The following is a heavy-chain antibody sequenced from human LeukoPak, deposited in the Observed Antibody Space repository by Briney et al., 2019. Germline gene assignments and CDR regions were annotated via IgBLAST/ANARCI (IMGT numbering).Heavy chain of an antibody. D-gene: IGHD3-9*01. CDR1: GYSISSGYY. CDR3: ARGSITILRDDAFDI. CDR2: IYHSGST. Sequence: PSETLSLTCAVSGYSISSGYYWGWIRQPPGKGLEWIGSIYHSGSTYYNPSLKSRVTISVDTSKNQFSLKLSSVTAADTAVYYCARGSITILRDDAFDIWGQGTMVTVSS. V-gene: IGHV4-38-2*01. J-gene: IGHJ3*02.